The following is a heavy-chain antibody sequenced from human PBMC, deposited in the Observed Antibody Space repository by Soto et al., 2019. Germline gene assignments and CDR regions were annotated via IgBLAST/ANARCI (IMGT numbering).Heavy chain of an antibody. J-gene: IGHJ5*02. CDR1: GYTFTSYD. D-gene: IGHD2-15*01. V-gene: IGHV1-8*01. Sequence: QVQLMQSGAEVKKPGASVKLSCKASGYTFTSYDINWVRQATGQGPEWLVWMNPKSGNTEYAQKFQGRVTMTRDTSISTAYMELSSLRSEDTAVYYCARSSLYCSGGSCYPDNWFDPWGQGTLVTVSS. CDR3: ARSSLYCSGGSCYPDNWFDP. CDR2: MNPKSGNT.